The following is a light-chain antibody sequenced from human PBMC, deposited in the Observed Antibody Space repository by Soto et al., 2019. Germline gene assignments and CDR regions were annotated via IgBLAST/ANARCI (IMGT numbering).Light chain of an antibody. CDR1: QGISSY. Sequence: ALRMTQSPSSFSASTGDRVTITCRASQGISSYLAWYQQKPGKAPKLLIYAASTLQSGVPSRFSGSGSGTDFTLTISCLQSEDFETYYCQQYYSYPLLTFGGGTKVEIK. V-gene: IGKV1-8*01. CDR3: QQYYSYPLLT. CDR2: AAS. J-gene: IGKJ4*01.